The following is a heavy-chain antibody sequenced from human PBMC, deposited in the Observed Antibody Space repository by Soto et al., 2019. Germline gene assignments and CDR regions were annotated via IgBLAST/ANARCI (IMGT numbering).Heavy chain of an antibody. CDR1: GFTFSSYG. V-gene: IGHV3-30*18. J-gene: IGHJ4*02. CDR3: AKGALRYFDWPSSYYFDY. CDR2: ISSDGSNK. D-gene: IGHD3-9*01. Sequence: GGSLRLSCAASGFTFSSYGIHWVRQAPGKGLEWVAVISSDGSNKYYGDSVKGRFTISRDNSKNTLYLQMNSLRAEDTAVYYCAKGALRYFDWPSSYYFDYWGQGTLVTVSS.